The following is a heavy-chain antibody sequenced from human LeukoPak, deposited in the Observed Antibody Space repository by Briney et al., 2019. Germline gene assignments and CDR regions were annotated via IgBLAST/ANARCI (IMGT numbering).Heavy chain of an antibody. CDR2: ISGSGGST. CDR3: AKDRKGGYDYYYYYGMDV. D-gene: IGHD5-12*01. V-gene: IGHV3-23*01. Sequence: GGSLRLSCAASGFTFSSYAMSWVRQAPGKGLEWVSAISGSGGSTYYADSVKGRFTISRDNSKNTLYLQMNSLRAEDTAVYYCAKDRKGGYDYYYYYGMDVWGQGTTVTVSS. CDR1: GFTFSSYA. J-gene: IGHJ6*02.